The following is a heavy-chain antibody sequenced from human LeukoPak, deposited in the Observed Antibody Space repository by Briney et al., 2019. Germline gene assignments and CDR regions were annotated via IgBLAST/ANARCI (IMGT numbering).Heavy chain of an antibody. J-gene: IGHJ4*02. CDR3: AARGARSSSLRPLDF. V-gene: IGHV1-8*01. Sequence: ASVKVSCKASGYTFTSYDINWVRQATGQGPEWMGWMNPTSGNTGCAPKFQGRVTMTRNTSISTVYLELSSLISDDTAVYYCAARGARSSSLRPLDFWGQGTLVTVSS. CDR1: GYTFTSYD. D-gene: IGHD6-6*01. CDR2: MNPTSGNT.